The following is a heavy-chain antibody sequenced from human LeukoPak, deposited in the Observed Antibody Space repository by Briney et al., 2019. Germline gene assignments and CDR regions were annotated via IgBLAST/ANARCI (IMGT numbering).Heavy chain of an antibody. V-gene: IGHV3-23*01. CDR2: ISGSGGST. J-gene: IGHJ6*02. CDR3: AKDRYSSSSSSYYYYGMDV. D-gene: IGHD6-6*01. Sequence: GGSLRLSCAASGFTFSSYAMSWVRQAPGKGLEWVSAISGSGGSTYYADSVKGRFTISRDNSKNTLYLQMNSLRAGDTAVYYCAKDRYSSSSSSYYYYGMDVWGQGTTVTVSS. CDR1: GFTFSSYA.